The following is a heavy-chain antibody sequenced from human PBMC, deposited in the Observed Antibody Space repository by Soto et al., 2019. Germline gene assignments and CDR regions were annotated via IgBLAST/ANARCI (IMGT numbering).Heavy chain of an antibody. CDR3: AASPLLDSSSWYAFDI. D-gene: IGHD6-13*01. CDR1: GFTFSSYE. J-gene: IGHJ3*02. Sequence: EVQLVESGGGLVQPGGSLRLSCAASGFTFSSYEMNWVRQAPGKGLEWVSYISSSGSTIYYADSVKGRFTISRDNAKNSLYLQMNSLRAEDTAVYYCAASPLLDSSSWYAFDIWGQGTMVTVSS. V-gene: IGHV3-48*03. CDR2: ISSSGSTI.